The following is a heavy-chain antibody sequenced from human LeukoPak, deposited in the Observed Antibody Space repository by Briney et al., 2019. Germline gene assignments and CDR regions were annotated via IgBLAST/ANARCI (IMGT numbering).Heavy chain of an antibody. CDR3: ARERCSSTSCYEAGWFDP. J-gene: IGHJ5*02. Sequence: PGGSLRLSCAASGFTFSSHDMHWVRQAPGKGLEWVAFISYDGGKKDYADSVKGRFTISRDNSRNTLYLQMNSLRAEDTAVYYCARERCSSTSCYEAGWFDPWGQGTLVTVSS. V-gene: IGHV3-30*03. CDR1: GFTFSSHD. CDR2: ISYDGGKK. D-gene: IGHD2-2*01.